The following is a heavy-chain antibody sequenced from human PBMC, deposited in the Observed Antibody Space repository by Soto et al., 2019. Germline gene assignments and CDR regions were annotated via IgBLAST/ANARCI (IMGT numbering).Heavy chain of an antibody. D-gene: IGHD3-3*01. Sequence: ASVKVSCKASGYTFTSYGISWVRQAPGQGLEWMGWISAYNGNTNYAQKLQGRVTMTTDTSTSTAYMELRSLRSDDTAVYYCARYVLRFLEWLESYYYYMDVWGKGTTVTVSS. CDR1: GYTFTSYG. V-gene: IGHV1-18*01. J-gene: IGHJ6*03. CDR2: ISAYNGNT. CDR3: ARYVLRFLEWLESYYYYMDV.